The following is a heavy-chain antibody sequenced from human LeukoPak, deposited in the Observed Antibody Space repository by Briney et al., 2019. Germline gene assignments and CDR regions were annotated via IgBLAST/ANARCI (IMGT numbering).Heavy chain of an antibody. D-gene: IGHD1-26*01. J-gene: IGHJ4*02. CDR3: ARHQSGLVGAIDY. CDR2: IYYSGST. CDR1: GGSFSGYY. V-gene: IGHV4-59*08. Sequence: SETLSLTCAVYGGSFSGYYWSWIRQPPGKGLEWIGYIYYSGSTNYNPSLKSRVTISVDTSKNQFSLKLSSVTAADTAVYYCARHQSGLVGAIDYWGQGTLVTVSS.